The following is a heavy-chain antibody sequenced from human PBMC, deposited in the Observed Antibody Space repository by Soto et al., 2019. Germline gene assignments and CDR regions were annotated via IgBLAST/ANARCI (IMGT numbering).Heavy chain of an antibody. J-gene: IGHJ4*02. CDR1: GFTLSGYA. Sequence: EVQLVESGGGLAQPGGSLRLSCAASGFTLSGYAMNWVRQAPGKGLEWVSFLSSSGTTISYAESVMGRFTISREIAKNSLYLQTNSLRNEYTAVYYCVRDQATGRSWVDLALWGQGTLVTVSS. CDR3: VRDQATGRSWVDLAL. D-gene: IGHD2-15*01. V-gene: IGHV3-48*02. CDR2: LSSSGTTI.